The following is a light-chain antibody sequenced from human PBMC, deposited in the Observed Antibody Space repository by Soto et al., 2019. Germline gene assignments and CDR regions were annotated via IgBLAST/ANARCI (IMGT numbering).Light chain of an antibody. J-gene: IGKJ1*01. CDR2: GAS. CDR1: QSVSSN. CDR3: QQYGRT. Sequence: EIVLTQSPGTLSLSPGERATLSCRASQSVSSNLAWYQQKPGQAPRLLIYGASTRATGIPARFSGSGSGTEFTLTISSLQSEDFAVYYCQQYGRTFGQGTK. V-gene: IGKV3-15*01.